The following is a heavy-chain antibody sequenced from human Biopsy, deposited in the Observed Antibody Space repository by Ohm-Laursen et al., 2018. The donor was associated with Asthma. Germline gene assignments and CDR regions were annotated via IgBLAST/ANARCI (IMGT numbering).Heavy chain of an antibody. CDR2: IFYSGAI. D-gene: IGHD5-12*01. Sequence: GTLSLTCSVSGGSVSSDKYYWSWIRQPPGKGLEWIAYIFYSGAINYNPALKSRVAQSIDTSKSQFSLRLNSLSAADTAVYYCARGTIVAGIDYWGRGTLVTVSS. CDR1: GGSVSSDKYY. J-gene: IGHJ4*02. V-gene: IGHV4-61*01. CDR3: ARGTIVAGIDY.